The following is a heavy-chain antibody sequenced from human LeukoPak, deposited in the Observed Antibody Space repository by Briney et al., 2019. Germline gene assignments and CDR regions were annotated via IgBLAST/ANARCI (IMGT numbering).Heavy chain of an antibody. CDR3: ARGETTAADRREGDAFDV. Sequence: NASETLSLTCAVSGYAISSGYYWGWIRQPPGKGLEWIGSIYHSGTTYSNPSLKSRVTMSVNTSKNQFSLKLSSVTAADTAVYYCARGETTAADRREGDAFDVWGQGTIVTVSS. CDR2: IYHSGTT. V-gene: IGHV4-38-2*01. D-gene: IGHD4-11*01. J-gene: IGHJ3*01. CDR1: GYAISSGYY.